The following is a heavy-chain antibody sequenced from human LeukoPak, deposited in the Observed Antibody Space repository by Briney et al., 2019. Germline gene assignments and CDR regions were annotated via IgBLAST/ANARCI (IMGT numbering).Heavy chain of an antibody. J-gene: IGHJ4*02. V-gene: IGHV3-21*01. CDR1: GFIFSSYA. D-gene: IGHD3-22*01. Sequence: GGSLRLSCAASGFIFSSYAMSWVRQAPGKGLEWVSSISSSSSYIYYADSVKGRFTISRDNAKNSLYLQMNSLRAEDTAVYYCARKAVYYYDSSGYIDYWGQGTLVTVSS. CDR2: ISSSSSYI. CDR3: ARKAVYYYDSSGYIDY.